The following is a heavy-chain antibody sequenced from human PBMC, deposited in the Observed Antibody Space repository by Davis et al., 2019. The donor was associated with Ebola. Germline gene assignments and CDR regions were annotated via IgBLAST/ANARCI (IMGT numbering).Heavy chain of an antibody. D-gene: IGHD5-24*01. CDR2: ISYEGTNK. CDR1: GFTFSSYG. V-gene: IGHV3-30*18. CDR3: AKDRRDGYKPLFDY. Sequence: GESLKISCAASGFTFSSYGMHWVRQAPGKGLEWVAVISYEGTNKYYVDSVKGRFTISRDNSKNTLYLQMNSLRAEDTAVYYCAKDRRDGYKPLFDYWGQGTLVTVSS. J-gene: IGHJ4*02.